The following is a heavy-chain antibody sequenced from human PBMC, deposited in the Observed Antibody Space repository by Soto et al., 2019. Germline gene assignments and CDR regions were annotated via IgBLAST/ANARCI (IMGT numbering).Heavy chain of an antibody. V-gene: IGHV4-59*01. CDR3: ARVSRHVVPADYNWFDP. Sequence: SETLSLTCTVSGDSISRSYWSWIRQSPGKGLEWIGHIYDSGDTDYNPSLKSRVTISVDTSKNQFSLKLRSVTAADTAIYYCARVSRHVVPADYNWFDPWGPGTLVTVSS. CDR2: IYDSGDT. D-gene: IGHD2-2*01. CDR1: GDSISRSY. J-gene: IGHJ5*02.